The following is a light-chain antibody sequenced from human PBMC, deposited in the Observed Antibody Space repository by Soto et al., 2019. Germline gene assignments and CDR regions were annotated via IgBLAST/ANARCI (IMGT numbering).Light chain of an antibody. J-gene: IGKJ1*01. V-gene: IGKV2-30*01. CDR3: MQGTHWART. Sequence: DVVVTQSPLSLPVTLVQPASISCRSSQSLVYSNGNTYLAWFQQRPGESPRRLIYKVFIRDCGVPDRFSGSGSGTEFTLPISRVEAEDVGVYYCMQGTHWARTFGQGTTVDIK. CDR2: KVF. CDR1: QSLVYSNGNTY.